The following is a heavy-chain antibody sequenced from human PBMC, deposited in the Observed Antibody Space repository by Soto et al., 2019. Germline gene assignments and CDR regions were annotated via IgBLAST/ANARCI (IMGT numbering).Heavy chain of an antibody. D-gene: IGHD3-3*01. CDR3: ARDNYDVGSWYYIRGVDY. CDR2: ISAYNGNT. J-gene: IGHJ4*02. Sequence: QVQLVQSGAEVKKPGASVKVSCKASGYTFTSYGISWVRQAPGQGLEWMGWISAYNGNTNYAQKLQARVNMSTDPSTSTACMQLSSLRSADTAVYYCARDNYDVGSWYYIRGVDYWGQGTLVTVFS. V-gene: IGHV1-18*01. CDR1: GYTFTSYG.